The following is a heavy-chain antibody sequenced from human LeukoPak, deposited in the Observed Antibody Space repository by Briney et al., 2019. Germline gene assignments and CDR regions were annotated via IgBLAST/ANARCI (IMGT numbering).Heavy chain of an antibody. CDR2: ISAYNGNT. D-gene: IGHD3-10*01. Sequence: ASVKVSCKASGYTFTGYYMHWVRQAPGQGLEWMGWISAYNGNTNYAQKLQGRVTMTTDTSTSTAYMELRSLRSDDTAVYYCARQVYYGSGSPFDYWGQGTLVTVSS. CDR3: ARQVYYGSGSPFDY. V-gene: IGHV1-18*04. CDR1: GYTFTGYY. J-gene: IGHJ4*02.